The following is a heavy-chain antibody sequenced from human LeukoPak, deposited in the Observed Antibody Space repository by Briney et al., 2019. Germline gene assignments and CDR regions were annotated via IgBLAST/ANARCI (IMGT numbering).Heavy chain of an antibody. Sequence: PGGSLRLSCAASGFTFSSYAMSWVRQAPGKGLEWVSAISGSGGSTYYADPVKGRFTISRDNSKNTLYLQMNSLRAEDTAVYYCAKSLRGVYYYGMDVWGQGTTVTVSS. D-gene: IGHD3-10*01. CDR3: AKSLRGVYYYGMDV. CDR2: ISGSGGST. CDR1: GFTFSSYA. V-gene: IGHV3-23*01. J-gene: IGHJ6*02.